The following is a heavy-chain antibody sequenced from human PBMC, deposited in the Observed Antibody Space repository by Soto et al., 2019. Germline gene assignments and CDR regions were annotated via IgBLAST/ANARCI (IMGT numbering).Heavy chain of an antibody. CDR1: GGSVSSASYY. D-gene: IGHD5-18*01. CDR3: ATEEYSYGRLAVYYGMDV. V-gene: IGHV4-61*01. Sequence: SETLSLTCTVSGGSVSSASYYWSWIRQPPGKGLEWIGYIYYSGSTNYNPSLKSRVTISVDTSKNQFSLKLSSVTAADTAVYYCATEEYSYGRLAVYYGMDVWCQGTTVTVSS. J-gene: IGHJ6*02. CDR2: IYYSGST.